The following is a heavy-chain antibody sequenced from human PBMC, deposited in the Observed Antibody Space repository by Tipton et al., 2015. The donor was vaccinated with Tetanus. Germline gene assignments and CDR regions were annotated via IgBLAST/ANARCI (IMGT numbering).Heavy chain of an antibody. Sequence: TLSLTCTVSGDSITRGGYYWSWIRQHPGKGLEWIGYILYTGSTYHNPSLKSRLTISVDTSKNKFSLNLTSVTAADTAVYYCARGSRFWFDYWGQGTLVTVSS. CDR2: ILYTGST. J-gene: IGHJ4*02. CDR1: GDSITRGGYY. V-gene: IGHV4-31*03. CDR3: ARGSRFWFDY.